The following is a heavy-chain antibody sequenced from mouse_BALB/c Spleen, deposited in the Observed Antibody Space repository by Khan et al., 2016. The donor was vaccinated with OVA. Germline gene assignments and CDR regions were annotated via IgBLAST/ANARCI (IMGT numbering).Heavy chain of an antibody. CDR2: ISYSGST. CDR3: ARKNYYGYAMDY. J-gene: IGHJ4*01. D-gene: IGHD1-1*01. CDR1: GYSITSGYA. V-gene: IGHV3-2*02. Sequence: VQLKQSGPGLVKPSQSLSLTFTVTGYSITSGYAWNWIRQFPGNKLEWMGYISYSGSTSYNPSLRSRISITRDTSKNQFFLQLNSVTTEDTATYYCARKNYYGYAMDYWGQGTSVTVSS.